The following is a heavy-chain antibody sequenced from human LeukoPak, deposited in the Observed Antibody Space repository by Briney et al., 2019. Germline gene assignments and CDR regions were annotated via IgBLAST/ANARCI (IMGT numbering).Heavy chain of an antibody. D-gene: IGHD3-16*01. CDR1: GGTFSSYA. J-gene: IGHJ6*03. V-gene: IGHV1-69*13. Sequence: ASVKVSCKASGGTFSSYAISWVRQAPGQGLEWMGGIIPIFGTANYAQKFQGRVTITADESTSTAYMELSSLRSEDTAVYYCARGLVRRGYYYYMDVWGKGTTVTVSS. CDR2: IIPIFGTA. CDR3: ARGLVRRGYYYYMDV.